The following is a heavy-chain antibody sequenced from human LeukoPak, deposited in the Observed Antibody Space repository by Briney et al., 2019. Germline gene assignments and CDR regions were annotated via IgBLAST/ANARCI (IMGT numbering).Heavy chain of an antibody. J-gene: IGHJ4*02. CDR1: GGSFSGYY. Sequence: PSETLSLTCAVYGGSFSGYYWSWIRQPPGKGLEWIGEINHSGSTNYNPSLKSRVTISVDTSKNQLSLKLSSVTAADTAVYYCARGRRGSIRYYYDSSGFNYFDYWGQGTLVTVSS. V-gene: IGHV4-34*01. D-gene: IGHD3-22*01. CDR2: INHSGST. CDR3: ARGRRGSIRYYYDSSGFNYFDY.